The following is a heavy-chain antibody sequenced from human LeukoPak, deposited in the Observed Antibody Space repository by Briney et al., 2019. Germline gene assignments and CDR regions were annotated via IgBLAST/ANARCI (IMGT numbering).Heavy chain of an antibody. CDR1: GFTFRNFW. J-gene: IGHJ5*01. CDR2: IKQDGIEK. CDR3: ARDGVENVAVADLTWFDS. D-gene: IGHD6-19*01. V-gene: IGHV3-7*01. Sequence: GGSLRLSCAASGFTFRNFWMSWVRQAPGKGLEWVANIKQDGIEKYSVDSVKGRFTISRDNAKSSLYLQMNSLSAEDSALYYCARDGVENVAVADLTWFDSWGQGALVIVSS.